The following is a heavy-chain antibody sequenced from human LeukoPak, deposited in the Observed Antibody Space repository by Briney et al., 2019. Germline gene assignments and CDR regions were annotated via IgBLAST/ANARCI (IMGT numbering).Heavy chain of an antibody. CDR1: GFTFSSYA. CDR2: ISGSGGST. Sequence: GGSLRLSCAASGFTFSSYAMSWVRQAPGKGLEWVSAISGSGGSTYYADSVKGRFTISRDNSRNTLYLQMNSLRADDTAVYYCARVSGYSGTWYVDYWGQGTLVTVSS. J-gene: IGHJ4*02. V-gene: IGHV3-23*01. CDR3: ARVSGYSGTWYVDY. D-gene: IGHD6-13*01.